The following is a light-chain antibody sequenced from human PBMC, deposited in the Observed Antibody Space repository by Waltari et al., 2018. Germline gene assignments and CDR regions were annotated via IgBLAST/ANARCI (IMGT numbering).Light chain of an antibody. V-gene: IGKV1-5*03. CDR1: QRLGNW. Sequence: DIQMTQSPSTLSAFVGDSVTITCRASQRLGNWLAWYQQKPGKAPKLLIYKTSTLESGVPSTFSGSGSGTEFTLTISSLQPEDFATYYCQQYSSYVTFGQGTEVEVK. CDR2: KTS. CDR3: QQYSSYVT. J-gene: IGKJ1*01.